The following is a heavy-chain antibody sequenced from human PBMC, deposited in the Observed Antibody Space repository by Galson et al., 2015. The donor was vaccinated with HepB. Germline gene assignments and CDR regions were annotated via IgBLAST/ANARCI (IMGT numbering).Heavy chain of an antibody. CDR1: GYTFINYY. Sequence: SVKVSCKASGYTFINYYIHWVRQAPGQGLEWMGMINRSVGTTNYAQKFQGRVTMTRDTSTNTVYMELSSLRFDDTAVYYCARGEHGFEIWGQGTMVTVSS. CDR3: ARGEHGFEI. J-gene: IGHJ3*02. CDR2: INRSVGTT. V-gene: IGHV1-46*01.